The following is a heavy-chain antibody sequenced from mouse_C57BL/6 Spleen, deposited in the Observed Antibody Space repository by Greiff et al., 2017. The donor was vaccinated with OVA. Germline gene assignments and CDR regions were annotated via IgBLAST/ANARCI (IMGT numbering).Heavy chain of an antibody. CDR1: GFTFSSYA. CDR2: ISDGGSYT. D-gene: IGHD1-1*01. Sequence: EVHLVESGGGLVKPGGSLKLSCAASGFTFSSYAMSWVRQTPEKRLEWVATISDGGSYTYYPDNVKGRFTISRDNAKNNLYLQMSHLKSEDTAMYYCASSITTVVGYFDVWGTGTTVTVSS. J-gene: IGHJ1*03. CDR3: ASSITTVVGYFDV. V-gene: IGHV5-4*01.